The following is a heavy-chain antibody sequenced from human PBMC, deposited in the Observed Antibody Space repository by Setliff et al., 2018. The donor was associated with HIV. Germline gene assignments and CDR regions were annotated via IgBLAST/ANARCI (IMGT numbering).Heavy chain of an antibody. CDR3: ARNRVPSSL. CDR1: GGSMSSYY. D-gene: IGHD3-10*01. Sequence: SETLSLTCTVSGGSMSSYYWSWIRQPPVKGLEWIGSIYYTGSADYNPSLMSRVTISLDTPKNQFSLKLNSVIAADTAVYYCARNRVPSSLWGQGTLVTVSS. J-gene: IGHJ4*02. V-gene: IGHV4-59*01. CDR2: IYYTGSA.